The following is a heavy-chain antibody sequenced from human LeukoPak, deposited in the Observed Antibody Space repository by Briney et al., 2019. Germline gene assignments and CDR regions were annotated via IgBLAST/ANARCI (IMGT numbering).Heavy chain of an antibody. J-gene: IGHJ4*02. CDR1: GFTFSSYS. V-gene: IGHV3-21*01. CDR3: ARDLEWRHDYFDY. Sequence: GGSLRLSCAASGFTFSSYSMNWVRQAPGKGLEWVSSISSSSSYIYYADSVKGRFTISRDNAKNSLYLQMNSLRAEDTAVYYYARDLEWRHDYFDYWGQGTLVTVSS. D-gene: IGHD2-8*01. CDR2: ISSSSSYI.